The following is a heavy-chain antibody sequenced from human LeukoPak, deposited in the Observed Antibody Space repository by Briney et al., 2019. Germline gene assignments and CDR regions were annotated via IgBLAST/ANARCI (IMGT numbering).Heavy chain of an antibody. Sequence: ASVKVSCKASGYTFINYGVTWVRQAPGQGLEWMGWISASNGNTNYAQKLQGRVTMTTETSTSTAHMELRSLRSDDTAVYYCARALSRGYSGYDYVLGYWGQGTLVTVSS. CDR3: ARALSRGYSGYDYVLGY. CDR2: ISASNGNT. CDR1: GYTFINYG. J-gene: IGHJ4*02. D-gene: IGHD5-12*01. V-gene: IGHV1-18*01.